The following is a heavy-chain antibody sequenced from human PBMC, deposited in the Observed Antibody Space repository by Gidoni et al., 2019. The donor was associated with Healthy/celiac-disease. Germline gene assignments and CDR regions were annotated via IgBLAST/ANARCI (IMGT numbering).Heavy chain of an antibody. CDR3: AKDTSADGVVVGGAFDI. J-gene: IGHJ3*02. CDR2: ISWNSGSI. Sequence: EVQLVESGGGLVQPGRSLRLSCAASGFTFDDYAMHWVRQAPGKGLEWVSGISWNSGSIGYADSVKGRFTISRDNAKNSLYLQMNSLRAEDTALYYCAKDTSADGVVVGGAFDIWGQGTMVTVSS. CDR1: GFTFDDYA. V-gene: IGHV3-9*01. D-gene: IGHD1-26*01.